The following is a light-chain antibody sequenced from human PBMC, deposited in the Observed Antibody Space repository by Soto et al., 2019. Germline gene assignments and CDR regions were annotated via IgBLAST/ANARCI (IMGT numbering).Light chain of an antibody. CDR1: QSVSSY. Sequence: EIVLTQSPATLSFSPGERATLSCRASQSVSSYLAWYQQRPGQAPRLLIYGASIRATGIPDRFSGSGSGTDFTLTISRLEPEDFAVYFCQQHGSSPWTFGQGTKVDIK. J-gene: IGKJ1*01. CDR2: GAS. V-gene: IGKV3-20*01. CDR3: QQHGSSPWT.